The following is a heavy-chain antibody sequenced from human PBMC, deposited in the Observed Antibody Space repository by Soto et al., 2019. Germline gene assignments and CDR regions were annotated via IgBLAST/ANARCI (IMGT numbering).Heavy chain of an antibody. CDR2: ISGSGSNP. CDR1: GFTFSSYA. CDR3: ATTASMTIRDGFDH. V-gene: IGHV3-23*01. J-gene: IGHJ4*02. Sequence: EVQVLESGGGLVQPGGSLRLSCAASGFTFSSYAMSWVRQAPGQGLEWVSAISGSGSNPYYADSVKGRFTISRDNSKNTLYLQMNSLRAEDTAVYYCATTASMTIRDGFDHWGQGTLVTVSS. D-gene: IGHD4-17*01.